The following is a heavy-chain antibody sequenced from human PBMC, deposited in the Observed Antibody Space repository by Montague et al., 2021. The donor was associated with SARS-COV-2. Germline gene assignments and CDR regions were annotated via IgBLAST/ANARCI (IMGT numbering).Heavy chain of an antibody. V-gene: IGHV3-7*01. Sequence: SLRLSCAASGFTFSSYWMSWVRQAPGKGLEWVANIKQDGSEKYYVDSVKGRFTISRDNAKNSLYLQVNSLRAEDTAMYYCAREGGDYGFDYWGQGTLVTVSS. CDR2: IKQDGSEK. CDR3: AREGGDYGFDY. J-gene: IGHJ4*02. D-gene: IGHD4-17*01. CDR1: GFTFSSYW.